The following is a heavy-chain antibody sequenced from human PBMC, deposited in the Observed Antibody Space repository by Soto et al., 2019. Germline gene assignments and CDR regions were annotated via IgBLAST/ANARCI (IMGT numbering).Heavy chain of an antibody. CDR3: AKDVEAIARVGAMDV. D-gene: IGHD2-21*01. CDR1: GFTFSSYG. V-gene: IGHV3-30*18. Sequence: PVGSLRLSCAASGFTFSSYGMHWVRQAPGKGLEWVAVISYDGSNKYYADSVKGRFTISRDNSKNTLYLQMISLRAEDTAVYYCAKDVEAIARVGAMDVWGHGTTVTV. CDR2: ISYDGSNK. J-gene: IGHJ6*02.